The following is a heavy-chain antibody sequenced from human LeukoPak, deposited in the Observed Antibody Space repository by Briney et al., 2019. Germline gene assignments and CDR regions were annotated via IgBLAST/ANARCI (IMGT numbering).Heavy chain of an antibody. CDR2: INPNSGGT. J-gene: IGHJ5*02. Sequence: ASVKVSCKASGFTFTGYYMHWVRQAPGQGLEWMGWINPNSGGTNYVQKFQGRVTMTRDTSISTAYMELSRLRSDDTAVYYCARLAAGTRIVLDPWGQGTLVTVSS. V-gene: IGHV1-2*02. CDR3: ARLAAGTRIVLDP. CDR1: GFTFTGYY. D-gene: IGHD6-13*01.